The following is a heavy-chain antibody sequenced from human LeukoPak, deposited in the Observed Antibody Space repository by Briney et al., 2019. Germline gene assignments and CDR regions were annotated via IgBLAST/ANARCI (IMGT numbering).Heavy chain of an antibody. CDR1: GGTFSSYA. CDR3: ARDGATTVISEYFDS. V-gene: IGHV1-69*04. Sequence: SVKVSCKASGGTFSSYAISWVRQAPGQGLEWMGRIIPIFGIANYAQKFQGRVTITADKSTSTAYMELSSLRSEDTAGYYCARDGATTVISEYFDSWGQGTLVTVSS. D-gene: IGHD4-17*01. CDR2: IIPIFGIA. J-gene: IGHJ4*02.